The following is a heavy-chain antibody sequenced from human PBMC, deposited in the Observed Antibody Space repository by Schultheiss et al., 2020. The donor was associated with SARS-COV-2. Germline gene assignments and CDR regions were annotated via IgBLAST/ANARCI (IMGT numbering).Heavy chain of an antibody. CDR2: ISSSSSTI. CDR1: GFTFSSYS. V-gene: IGHV3-48*04. CDR3: ARGILQYCSGGTCPLFY. J-gene: IGHJ4*02. Sequence: LSLTCAASGFTFSSYSMNWVRQAPGKGLEWVSYISSSSSTIYYADSLQGRFTISRDNAKNSVFLQMDSLRAEDTAIYYCARGILQYCSGGTCPLFYWGQGTLVTVSS. D-gene: IGHD2-15*01.